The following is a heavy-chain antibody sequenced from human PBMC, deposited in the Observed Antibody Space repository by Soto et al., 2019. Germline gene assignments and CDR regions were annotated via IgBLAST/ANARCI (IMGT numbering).Heavy chain of an antibody. V-gene: IGHV1-58*01. CDR1: GFTFTSPA. Sequence: ASVKVSCKASGFTFTSPAVQWVRQARGQRLEWIGWIVVGSGNTNYAQKFQERVTTTRDMSTSTAYMELSSLRSEDTAVYYCAAAPHYYDILTGYYSSYYGMDVWGKGTTVTVSS. CDR3: AAAPHYYDILTGYYSSYYGMDV. CDR2: IVVGSGNT. D-gene: IGHD3-9*01. J-gene: IGHJ6*04.